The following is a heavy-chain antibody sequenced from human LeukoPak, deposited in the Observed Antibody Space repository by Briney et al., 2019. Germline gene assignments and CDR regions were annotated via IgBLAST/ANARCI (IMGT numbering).Heavy chain of an antibody. V-gene: IGHV4-59*11. CDR3: ARDNVGYSTPLQGFDP. D-gene: IGHD6-13*01. CDR1: GGSISSHY. CDR2: IYYSGST. Sequence: PSETLSLTCTVSGGSISSHYWSWIRQPPGKGLEWIGYIYYSGSTNYNPSLKSRVTISVDTSKNQFSLKLSSVTAADTAVYYCARDNVGYSTPLQGFDPWGQGTLVTVSS. J-gene: IGHJ5*02.